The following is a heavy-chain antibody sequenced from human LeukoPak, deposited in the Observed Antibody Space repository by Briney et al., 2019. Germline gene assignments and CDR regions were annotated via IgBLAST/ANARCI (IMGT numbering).Heavy chain of an antibody. CDR2: IYYSGTT. D-gene: IGHD3-10*01. J-gene: IGHJ4*02. Sequence: SETLSLTCTVSGGSISSSSYYWGWIRQPPGKGLEWIGTIYYSGTTYYSPSLKSRVTISVGTSKNQFSLKLSSVTAADTAFYYCARQERVRGTYTPKYYFDSWGQGTLVTVSS. CDR1: GGSISSSSYY. CDR3: ARQERVRGTYTPKYYFDS. V-gene: IGHV4-39*01.